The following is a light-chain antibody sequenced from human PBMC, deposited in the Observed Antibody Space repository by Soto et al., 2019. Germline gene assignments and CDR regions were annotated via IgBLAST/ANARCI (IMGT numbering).Light chain of an antibody. CDR2: DAS. V-gene: IGKV3D-20*01. J-gene: IGKJ4*01. CDR1: QTVSGNY. CDR3: QQYGDSPRGT. Sequence: EVVLTQSPATLSLSPGERATLSCGASQTVSGNYLAWYQQKHGLAPRLLIYDASTRATGIPDRFRGSGSGTDFTLTISRLEPEDVAVYYCQQYGDSPRGTFGGGTKVEIK.